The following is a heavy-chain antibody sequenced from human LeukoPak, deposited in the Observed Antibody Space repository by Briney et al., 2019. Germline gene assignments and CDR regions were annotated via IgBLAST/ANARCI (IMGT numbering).Heavy chain of an antibody. Sequence: SETLSLTCAVYGGSFSGYYWSWIRQPPGKGLEWIGEINHSGSTNYNPSLKSRVTISVDTSKNQFSLKLSSVTAAGTAVYYCARVCRVMATILKVEYNWFDPWGQGTLVTVSS. D-gene: IGHD5-12*01. J-gene: IGHJ5*02. CDR1: GGSFSGYY. CDR2: INHSGST. V-gene: IGHV4-34*01. CDR3: ARVCRVMATILKVEYNWFDP.